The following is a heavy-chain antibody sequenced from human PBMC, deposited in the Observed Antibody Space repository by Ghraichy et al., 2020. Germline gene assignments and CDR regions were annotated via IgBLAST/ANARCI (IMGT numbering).Heavy chain of an antibody. J-gene: IGHJ4*02. Sequence: SETLSLTCAVYGGSFSGYYWSWIRQPSGKGLEWIGEINHSGSTNYNPSLKSRVTISVDTSKNQFSLKLSSVTAADTAVYYCARARLNTIFGVVDYWGQGTLVTVSS. V-gene: IGHV4-34*01. CDR1: GGSFSGYY. D-gene: IGHD3-3*01. CDR2: INHSGST. CDR3: ARARLNTIFGVVDY.